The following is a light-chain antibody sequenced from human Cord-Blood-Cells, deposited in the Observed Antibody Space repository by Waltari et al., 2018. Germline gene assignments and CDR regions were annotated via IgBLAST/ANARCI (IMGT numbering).Light chain of an antibody. Sequence: DIQMTQSPYSLSASVGDRVTITCQASQDISNYLNWYQQKPGKAPKLLIYDASNLETGVPSRFSGSGSGTEFTFTISSLQPEDIATYYCQQYDNLPLTFGGGTTVEIK. CDR1: QDISNY. V-gene: IGKV1-33*01. CDR3: QQYDNLPLT. CDR2: DAS. J-gene: IGKJ4*01.